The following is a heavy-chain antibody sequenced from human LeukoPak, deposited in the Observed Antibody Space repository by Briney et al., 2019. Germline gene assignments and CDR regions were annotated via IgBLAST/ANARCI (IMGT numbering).Heavy chain of an antibody. CDR2: INPNSGGT. CDR1: GYTFTADF. J-gene: IGHJ4*02. V-gene: IGHV1-2*02. CDR3: ARDLRDVVRTGIPYEIDY. D-gene: IGHD2-21*02. Sequence: ASVNVSCKASGYTFTADFIHWVRQAAGQGLERMGWINPNSGGTYFAQKFQGRVTVTRDTFIATAYMELSRLTSDDTAIYYCARDLRDVVRTGIPYEIDYWGQGTLVTVSS.